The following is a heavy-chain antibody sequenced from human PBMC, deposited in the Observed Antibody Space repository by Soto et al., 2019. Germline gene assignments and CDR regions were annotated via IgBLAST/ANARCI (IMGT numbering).Heavy chain of an antibody. CDR3: ARRGIISGSTFDC. Sequence: QVHLVESGGGVVQPGRSLRLSCAASGFSFSSHGMHWVRQAPGKGLEWVAVIWYDGSNKYYADSVEGRFTISRDNSKNTLYLQMNSLRVEDTAVYYCARRGIISGSTFDCWGQGTLVTVSS. CDR2: IWYDGSNK. V-gene: IGHV3-33*01. CDR1: GFSFSSHG. D-gene: IGHD1-26*01. J-gene: IGHJ4*02.